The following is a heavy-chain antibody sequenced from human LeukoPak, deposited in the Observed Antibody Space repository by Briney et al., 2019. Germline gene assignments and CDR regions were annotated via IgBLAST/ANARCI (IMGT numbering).Heavy chain of an antibody. V-gene: IGHV7-4-1*02. CDR1: GYTFTNYA. CDR3: ARAFQHLGELSLPNY. Sequence: ASVKVSCTASGYTFTNYAINWVRQAPGQGLEWMGWIHPSTGDPTYAQGFTGRFVFSLDTSVSTTYLQISSLKAEDTAVYYCARAFQHLGELSLPNYWGQGTLVTVSS. J-gene: IGHJ4*02. D-gene: IGHD3-16*02. CDR2: IHPSTGDP.